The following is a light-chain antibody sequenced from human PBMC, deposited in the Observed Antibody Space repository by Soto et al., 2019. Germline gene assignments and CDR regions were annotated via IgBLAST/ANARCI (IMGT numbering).Light chain of an antibody. CDR3: QQYHKWPPFT. CDR1: QSVTSSH. V-gene: IGKV3-15*01. J-gene: IGKJ4*01. CDR2: GAS. Sequence: EIVLTQTPGTLSLSPGERATLSCRASQSVTSSHLAWYQQKPGQAPRLLIYGASSRAIGIAARFSGSGSGTEFTLTISSLQSEDFGVYYCQQYHKWPPFTFGGGTVVDIK.